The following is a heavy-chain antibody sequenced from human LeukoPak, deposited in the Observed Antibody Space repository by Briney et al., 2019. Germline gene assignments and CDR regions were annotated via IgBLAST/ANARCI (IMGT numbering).Heavy chain of an antibody. V-gene: IGHV3-7*01. Sequence: GGSLRLSCAASGFTFSNYWMNWVRQAPGKGLEWVANINPDGSVKKYVDSLKGRFTISRDNAKNSVFLQINSLRAEDTAVYFCARHIDPFRLDLWGRGTLVTVSS. CDR2: INPDGSVK. CDR1: GFTFSNYW. CDR3: ARHIDPFRLDL. D-gene: IGHD5-12*01. J-gene: IGHJ5*02.